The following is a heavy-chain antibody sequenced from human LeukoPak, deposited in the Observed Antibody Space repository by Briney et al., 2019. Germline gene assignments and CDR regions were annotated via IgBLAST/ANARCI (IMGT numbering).Heavy chain of an antibody. CDR1: GFTFSSYG. CDR3: ARASYYSSSWYY. D-gene: IGHD6-13*01. V-gene: IGHV3-21*01. J-gene: IGHJ4*02. Sequence: GGSLRLSCAASGFTFSSYGMHWVRQAPGKGLEWVSSITSGSRYIYYADSVKGRFTISRDNAKNSLYLQMNSLRAEDTAVYYCARASYYSSSWYYWGQGTLVTVSS. CDR2: ITSGSRYI.